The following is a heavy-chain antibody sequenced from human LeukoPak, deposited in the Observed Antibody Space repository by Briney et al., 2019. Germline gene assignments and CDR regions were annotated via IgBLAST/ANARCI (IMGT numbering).Heavy chain of an antibody. CDR1: RGTFSSYA. CDR3: ARGSTGVYYYYGMDV. V-gene: IGHV1-69*13. CDR2: IIPIFGTA. J-gene: IGHJ6*02. Sequence: SVKVSCKASRGTFSSYAISWVRQAPGQGLEWMGGIIPIFGTANYAQKFKGRVTITADESTSTAYMELSSLRSEDTAVYYCARGSTGVYYYYGMDVWGQGTTVTVSS. D-gene: IGHD7-27*01.